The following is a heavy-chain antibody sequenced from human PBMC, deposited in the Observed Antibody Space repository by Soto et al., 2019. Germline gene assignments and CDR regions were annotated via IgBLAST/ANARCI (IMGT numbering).Heavy chain of an antibody. D-gene: IGHD4-17*01. Sequence: SETLSLTCTVSGGSISSYYWSWIRQPPGKGLEWIGSIYHSGSTNYSPSLKSRVTISVDTSKNQFSLKLSSVTAADTAVYYCARSYGGYGFDYWGQGTLVTVSS. CDR3: ARSYGGYGFDY. V-gene: IGHV4-59*01. J-gene: IGHJ4*02. CDR2: IYHSGST. CDR1: GGSISSYY.